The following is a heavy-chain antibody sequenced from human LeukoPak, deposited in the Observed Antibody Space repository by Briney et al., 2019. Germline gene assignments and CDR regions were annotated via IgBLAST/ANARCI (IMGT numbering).Heavy chain of an antibody. Sequence: GSLRLSCAASGFTFSRYWMSWVRQPPGKGLEWIGEINHSGSTNYNPSLKSRVTISVDTSKNQFSLKLSSVTAADTAVYYCARLMVRGVILWFDPWGQGTLVSVSS. CDR1: GFTFSRYW. CDR3: ARLMVRGVILWFDP. D-gene: IGHD3-10*01. J-gene: IGHJ5*02. CDR2: INHSGST. V-gene: IGHV4-34*01.